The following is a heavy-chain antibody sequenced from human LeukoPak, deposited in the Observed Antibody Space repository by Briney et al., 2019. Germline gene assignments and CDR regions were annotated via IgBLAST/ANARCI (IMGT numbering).Heavy chain of an antibody. CDR2: INSDGSTT. D-gene: IGHD3-22*01. CDR1: GFTFSNYW. CDR3: ARGGYSDSSTYPPGKV. J-gene: IGHJ4*02. V-gene: IGHV3-74*01. Sequence: GGSLRLSCAASGFTFSNYWMHWVRQAPGKGLVWVSRINSDGSTTNYADSVKGRFTISRDNAKNTLYLQMSSLGAEDTAVYYCARGGYSDSSTYPPGKVWGQGTLVTVSS.